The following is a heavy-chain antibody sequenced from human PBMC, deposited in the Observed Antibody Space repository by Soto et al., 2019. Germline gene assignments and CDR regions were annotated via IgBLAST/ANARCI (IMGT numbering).Heavy chain of an antibody. CDR3: AKAIQDGYNWNYKVGYYYYYMDV. CDR2: ISGSGGST. J-gene: IGHJ6*03. D-gene: IGHD1-7*01. Sequence: GSLRLSCAASGFTFSSYAMSWVRQAPGKGLEWVSTISGSGGSTHYADSVKGRFTISRNNSKNTLYLQMNSLRAEDTAVYYCAKAIQDGYNWNYKVGYYYYYMDVWGKGTTVTVSS. V-gene: IGHV3-23*01. CDR1: GFTFSSYA.